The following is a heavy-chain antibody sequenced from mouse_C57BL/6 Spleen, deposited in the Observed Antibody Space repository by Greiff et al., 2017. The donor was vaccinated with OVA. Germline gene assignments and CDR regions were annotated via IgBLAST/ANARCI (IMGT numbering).Heavy chain of an antibody. V-gene: IGHV1-69*01. Sequence: QVQLQQPGAELVMPGASVKLSCKASGYTFTSYWMHWVKQRPGQGLEWIGEIDPSDSYTNYNQKFKGNSTLTVAKSSSTAYMQLSSLTSEDSAVYYCARNRSSPLYYAMDDWSQGTSVTGAS. CDR3: ARNRSSPLYYAMDD. D-gene: IGHD1-1*01. CDR1: GYTFTSYW. CDR2: IDPSDSYT. J-gene: IGHJ4*01.